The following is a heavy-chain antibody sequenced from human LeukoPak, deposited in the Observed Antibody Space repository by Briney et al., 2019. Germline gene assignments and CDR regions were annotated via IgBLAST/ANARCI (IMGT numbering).Heavy chain of an antibody. CDR1: GFTFSSYE. CDR3: ARTGYSSSWSYYYYYMDV. V-gene: IGHV3-48*03. D-gene: IGHD6-13*01. J-gene: IGHJ6*03. CDR2: ISSSGSTI. Sequence: PGGSLRLSCAASGFTFSSYEMNWVRQAPGKGLEWVSYISSSGSTIYYADSVKGRFTISRDNAKNSLYLQMNSLRAEDTAVYYCARTGYSSSWSYYYYYMDVWGKGTTVTISS.